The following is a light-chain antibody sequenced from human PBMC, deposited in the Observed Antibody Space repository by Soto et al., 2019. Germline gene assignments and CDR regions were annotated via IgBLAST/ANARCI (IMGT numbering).Light chain of an antibody. CDR1: QALGNN. Sequence: EIVMMQSPATLSVSPRERATLSCRASQALGNNLAWYQHKPVQAPRLLIYGASTRATGVSVRFSGSGSETDVTLSISSLQSDDLAVYYCQQYTNWPYTFGQGTKLESK. CDR3: QQYTNWPYT. V-gene: IGKV3-15*01. CDR2: GAS. J-gene: IGKJ2*01.